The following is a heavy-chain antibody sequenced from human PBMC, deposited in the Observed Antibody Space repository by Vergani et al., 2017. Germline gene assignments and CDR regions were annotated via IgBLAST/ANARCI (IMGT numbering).Heavy chain of an antibody. D-gene: IGHD2-15*01. Sequence: QVQLQQWGAGLLKPSETLSLTCAVYGGSFSGYYWSWIRQPPGKGLEWIGRIYTSGSTNYNPSLKSRVTISVDTSKNQISLKLSSVTAADTAVYYCARDGYCSGGSCSDAFDIWGQGTMVTVSS. CDR3: ARDGYCSGGSCSDAFDI. J-gene: IGHJ3*02. CDR1: GGSFSGYY. V-gene: IGHV4-59*10. CDR2: IYTSGST.